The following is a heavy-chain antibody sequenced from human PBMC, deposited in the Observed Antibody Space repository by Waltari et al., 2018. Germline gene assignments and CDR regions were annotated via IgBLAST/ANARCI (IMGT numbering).Heavy chain of an antibody. CDR2: INHSGST. CDR3: ARLRRYYYYMDV. Sequence: QVQLQQWGAGLLKPSETLSLTCAVYGGSFSGYYWSWIRQPPGKGLEWIGKINHSGSTNYNPSLKSRVTISVDTSKNQFSLKLSSVTAADTAVYYCARLRRYYYYMDVWGKGTTVTVSS. V-gene: IGHV4-34*01. CDR1: GGSFSGYY. J-gene: IGHJ6*03.